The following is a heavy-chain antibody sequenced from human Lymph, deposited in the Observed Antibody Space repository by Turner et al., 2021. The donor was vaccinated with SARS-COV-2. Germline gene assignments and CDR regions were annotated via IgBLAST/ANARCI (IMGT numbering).Heavy chain of an antibody. Sequence: QVQLVQSGAEVKKPGSSVKVSCKASGGTFSSSALSWVRQAPGQGLEVWVGIIPCLAIANYENRCQGSVITTAGKLTITADMGQSSLSFDDTAVYFVARIASPGMGGVVHYYYYAMDVWGQGTTVTVSS. V-gene: IGHV1-69*10. D-gene: IGHD6-13*01. CDR2: IIPCLAIA. CDR3: ARIASPGMGGVVHYYYYAMDV. CDR1: GGTFSSSA. J-gene: IGHJ6*02.